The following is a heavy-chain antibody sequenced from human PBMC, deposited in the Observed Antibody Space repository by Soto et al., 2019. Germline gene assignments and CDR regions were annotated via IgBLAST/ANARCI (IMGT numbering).Heavy chain of an antibody. D-gene: IGHD5-18*01. Sequence: SETLSLTCTVSGGSISSGDYYWSRIRQPPGKGLEWIGYIYYSGSTYYNPSLKSRVTISVDTSKNQFSLKLSSVTAADTAVYYCARAPDVGSYGHGSFDPWGQGTLVTVSS. J-gene: IGHJ5*02. CDR3: ARAPDVGSYGHGSFDP. CDR2: IYYSGST. CDR1: GGSISSGDYY. V-gene: IGHV4-30-4*01.